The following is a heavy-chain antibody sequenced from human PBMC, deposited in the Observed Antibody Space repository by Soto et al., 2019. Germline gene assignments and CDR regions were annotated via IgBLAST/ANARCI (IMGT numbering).Heavy chain of an antibody. V-gene: IGHV3-23*01. CDR3: ATDPNGDYIGAFDN. CDR2: ITGSGEYS. Sequence: EVQLLESGGGLVPPGGSLKLSCAGSRFTFSAYAMTWARQAPGKGLEWVSSITGSGEYSKYADSVKGRFTISRDNSKNTLYLQMNSLRADDTSVYYCATDPNGDYIGAFDNWGQGTMVTVSS. CDR1: RFTFSAYA. J-gene: IGHJ3*02. D-gene: IGHD4-17*01.